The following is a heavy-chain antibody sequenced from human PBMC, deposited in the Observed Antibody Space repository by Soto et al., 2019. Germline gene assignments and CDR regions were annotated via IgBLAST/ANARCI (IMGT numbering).Heavy chain of an antibody. CDR1: GGSISSYY. J-gene: IGHJ6*03. Sequence: XSLTCTVSGGSISSYYWTWIRQPPGKGLEWIGYIYYSGSTNYNPSLKSRVTISVATSKTQFSLKLSSVTAADTAVYYCARLDGXYHYMDVWGXGTTVTVSS. V-gene: IGHV4-59*08. CDR3: ARLDGXYHYMDV. CDR2: IYYSGST.